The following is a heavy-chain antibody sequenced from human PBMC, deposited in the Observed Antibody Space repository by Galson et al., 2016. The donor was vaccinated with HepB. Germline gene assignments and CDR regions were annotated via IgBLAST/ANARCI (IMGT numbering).Heavy chain of an antibody. CDR2: VRASGNGGST. Sequence: SLRLSCAASGFTSSNYDMSWVRQAPAKGLQWVSVVRASGNGGSTHYAGSVKGRFTISKDTSKNTLYLQMNSLRAEDTAVYSCAILGMYYRDTSDYFTVDFWGQGTLVTVSS. V-gene: IGHV3-23*01. CDR1: GFTSSNYD. CDR3: AILGMYYRDTSDYFTVDF. D-gene: IGHD3-22*01. J-gene: IGHJ4*02.